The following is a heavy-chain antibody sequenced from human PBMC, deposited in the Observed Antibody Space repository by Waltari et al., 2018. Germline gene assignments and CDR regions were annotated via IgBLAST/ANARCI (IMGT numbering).Heavy chain of an antibody. CDR2: ISSSISTI. D-gene: IGHD5-12*01. Sequence: EVQLVESGGGLVQPGGSLRLSCAASGFTFRSYCMTWVRQAPGKGLEWVSYISSSISTIYYADSVKGRFTISRDNAKNSLYLQMNSLRAEDTAVYYCARDGVATIPTDYWGQGTLVTVSS. CDR3: ARDGVATIPTDY. V-gene: IGHV3-48*01. CDR1: GFTFRSYC. J-gene: IGHJ4*02.